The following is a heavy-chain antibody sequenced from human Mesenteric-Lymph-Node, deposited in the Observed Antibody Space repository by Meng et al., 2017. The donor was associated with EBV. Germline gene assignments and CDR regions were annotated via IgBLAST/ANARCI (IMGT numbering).Heavy chain of an antibody. CDR1: GEAFSDHY. D-gene: IGHD3-10*01. CDR2: VHRSGST. J-gene: IGHJ4*02. Sequence: HWGAGRLKPSETLSLTCAVYGEAFSDHYWTWIRQTPGKGLEWIGEVHRSGSTNYNPSLKSRVIISIDTSKNQFSLKLTSVTAADTAVYYCARALYSNSYYGSLSYWGLGTLVTVSS. V-gene: IGHV4-34*01. CDR3: ARALYSNSYYGSLSY.